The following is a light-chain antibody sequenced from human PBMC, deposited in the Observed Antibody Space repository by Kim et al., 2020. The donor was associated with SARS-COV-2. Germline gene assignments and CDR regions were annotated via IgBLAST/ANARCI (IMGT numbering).Light chain of an antibody. CDR1: SSDVGSYNY. CDR2: EVI. J-gene: IGLJ3*02. V-gene: IGLV2-14*01. Sequence: LTQPASVSGSPGQSITISCTGTSSDVGSYNYVSWFQQHPGTAPKLMIFEVIKRPSGVSNRFSGSKSGNTATLTISGLQAEDEADYYCSSYTTISTVVFGGGTQLTVL. CDR3: SSYTTISTVV.